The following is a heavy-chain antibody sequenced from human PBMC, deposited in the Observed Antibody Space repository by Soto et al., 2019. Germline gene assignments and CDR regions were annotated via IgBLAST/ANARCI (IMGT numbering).Heavy chain of an antibody. CDR2: IKKDGSEK. D-gene: IGHD1-26*01. CDR3: VRGRGLDGSPYYYYYGMDV. CDR1: GFTFSAYC. Sequence: EVQLVESGGGLVHPGGSLRLSCEASGFTFSAYCMTWVRQAPGKGLEWVANIKKDGSEKYYVDSVKGRFTISRDNAKSSLYLQMNSLTAVDTAVYYCVRGRGLDGSPYYYYYGMDVWGQGTTVTVSS. V-gene: IGHV3-7*03. J-gene: IGHJ6*02.